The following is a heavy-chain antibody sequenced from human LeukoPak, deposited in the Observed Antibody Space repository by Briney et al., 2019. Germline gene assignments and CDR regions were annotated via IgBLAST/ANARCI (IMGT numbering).Heavy chain of an antibody. CDR1: GFTFTNYA. J-gene: IGHJ3*02. Sequence: GGSLRLSCAASGFTFTNYAMSWVRQVPGKGLEWVSAISGSGGRTYYADSVKGRFTISRDNSKSTLFLQMNSLRAEDTAVYYCAKLIAVEDAFDIWGQGTMVTVSS. CDR3: AKLIAVEDAFDI. V-gene: IGHV3-23*01. D-gene: IGHD6-19*01. CDR2: ISGSGGRT.